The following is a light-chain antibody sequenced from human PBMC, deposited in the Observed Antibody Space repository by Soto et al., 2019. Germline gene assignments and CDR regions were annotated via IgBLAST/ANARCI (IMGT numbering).Light chain of an antibody. CDR1: QSVSSN. J-gene: IGKJ2*01. CDR3: QQYNNWPPMYT. CDR2: GAS. Sequence: EIVMTQSPATLSVSPGERATLSCRASQSVSSNLDWYQQKPGQAPRLLIYGASTRATGIPARFSGSGSGTGFTLTISSLQSEDFAVYYCQQYNNWPPMYTFGQGTKLDIK. V-gene: IGKV3-15*01.